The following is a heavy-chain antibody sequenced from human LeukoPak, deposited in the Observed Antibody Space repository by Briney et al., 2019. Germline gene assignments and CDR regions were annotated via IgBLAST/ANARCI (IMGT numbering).Heavy chain of an antibody. D-gene: IGHD6-19*01. CDR2: ISGDGGST. Sequence: GGSLRLSCAAPGFTFDNYAIHWVRQAPGKGLEWVSLISGDGGSTFYADSVRGRFTISRDNTRKSLSLQMSSLRGEDTALYYCAKESETSGWYDYWGQGTLVTVSS. J-gene: IGHJ4*02. V-gene: IGHV3-43*02. CDR1: GFTFDNYA. CDR3: AKESETSGWYDY.